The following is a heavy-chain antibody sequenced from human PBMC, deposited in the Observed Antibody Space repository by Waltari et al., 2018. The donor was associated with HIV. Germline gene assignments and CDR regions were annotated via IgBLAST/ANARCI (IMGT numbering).Heavy chain of an antibody. CDR2: IYTSGST. D-gene: IGHD3-10*01. V-gene: IGHV4-61*02. J-gene: IGHJ6*02. CDR3: ARDLGGEPQNYYYYGMDV. CDR1: GGPISSGSYY. Sequence: QVQLQESGPGLVKPSETLSLTCTVSGGPISSGSYYWSWIRPPPGKGLEWIGRIYTSGSTNYNPSLKSRVTISVDTSKNQFSLKVSSVTAADTAVYFCARDLGGEPQNYYYYGMDVWGQGTTVTVSS.